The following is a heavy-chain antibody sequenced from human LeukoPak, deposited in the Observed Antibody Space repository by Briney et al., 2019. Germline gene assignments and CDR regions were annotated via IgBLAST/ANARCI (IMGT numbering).Heavy chain of an antibody. CDR3: ARPRNGDPGGY. Sequence: GGSLRLSCAASGFTFSSYSVNWVRQAPGKGLEWVSSISSSSSYIYYADSVKGRFTISRDNAKNSLYLQMNSLRAEDTAVYYCARPRNGDPGGYWGQGTLVTVSS. D-gene: IGHD4-17*01. V-gene: IGHV3-21*01. CDR1: GFTFSSYS. J-gene: IGHJ4*02. CDR2: ISSSSSYI.